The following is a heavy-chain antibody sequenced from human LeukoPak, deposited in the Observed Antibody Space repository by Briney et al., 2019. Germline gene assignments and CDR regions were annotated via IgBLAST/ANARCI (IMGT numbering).Heavy chain of an antibody. V-gene: IGHV1-46*01. CDR2: INPSGGST. Sequence: ASVKVSCKASGYTFTSYYMHWVRQAPGQGLEWMGIINPSGGSTSYAQKFQGRVTMTRDMSTSTVYMALSSLRSEDTAVYYCARAGRHYADSSGSPFDHWGQGTLVSVSS. CDR1: GYTFTSYY. CDR3: ARAGRHYADSSGSPFDH. J-gene: IGHJ4*02. D-gene: IGHD3-22*01.